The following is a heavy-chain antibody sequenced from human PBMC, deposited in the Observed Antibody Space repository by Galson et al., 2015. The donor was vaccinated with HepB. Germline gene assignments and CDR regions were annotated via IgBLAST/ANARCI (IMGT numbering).Heavy chain of an antibody. Sequence: SVKVSCKASGGTFSSYTISWVRQAPGQGLEWMGRIIPILGIANYAQKFQGRVTITADKSTSTAYMELSSLRSEDTAVYYCARVGRQQLPPGYYGMDVWGPGTTVTVSS. CDR3: ARVGRQQLPPGYYGMDV. CDR2: IIPILGIA. CDR1: GGTFSSYT. V-gene: IGHV1-69*02. D-gene: IGHD6-13*01. J-gene: IGHJ6*02.